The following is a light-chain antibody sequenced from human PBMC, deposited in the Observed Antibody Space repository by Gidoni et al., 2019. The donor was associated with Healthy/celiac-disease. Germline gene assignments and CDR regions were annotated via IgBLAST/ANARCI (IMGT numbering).Light chain of an antibody. J-gene: IGKJ2*03. Sequence: EIVLTQSPATLSVSPGERATLSCRASQSVSSNLAWYQHKPGQAPRLLIYGASTRATGSPARFSGSGSGTEFTLTISSLQSEDFAVYYCQQYKNWPPYSFGQGTKLEIK. CDR3: QQYKNWPPYS. V-gene: IGKV3-15*01. CDR2: GAS. CDR1: QSVSSN.